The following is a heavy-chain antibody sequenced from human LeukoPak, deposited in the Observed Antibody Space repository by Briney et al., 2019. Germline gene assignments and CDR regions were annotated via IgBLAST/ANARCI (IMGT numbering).Heavy chain of an antibody. CDR1: GGSISSYY. CDR2: IYYSGST. V-gene: IGHV4-59*01. CDR3: ARDYYDRNDAFDI. J-gene: IGHJ3*02. Sequence: PETLSLTCTVSGGSISSYYWSWIRQPPGKGLEWIGYIYYSGSTNYNPSLKSRVTISVDTSKNQFSLKLSSVTAADTAVYYCARDYYDRNDAFDIWGQGTMVTVSS. D-gene: IGHD3-22*01.